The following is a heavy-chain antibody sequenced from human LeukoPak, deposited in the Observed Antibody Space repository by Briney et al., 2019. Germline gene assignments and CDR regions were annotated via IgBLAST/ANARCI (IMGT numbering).Heavy chain of an antibody. D-gene: IGHD5-12*01. J-gene: IGHJ4*02. CDR3: ARSGRGTYYYFDL. V-gene: IGHV1-18*01. CDR2: LSAYNGKK. Sequence: ASVTVSCKASGYTFTSYGISWVRQAPGQGLEWMGWLSAYNGKKNYAKKLQGRVTMTTDTSTSTAYMELRSLRSDDTAVYYCARSGRGTYYYFDLWGQGTLVTVSS. CDR1: GYTFTSYG.